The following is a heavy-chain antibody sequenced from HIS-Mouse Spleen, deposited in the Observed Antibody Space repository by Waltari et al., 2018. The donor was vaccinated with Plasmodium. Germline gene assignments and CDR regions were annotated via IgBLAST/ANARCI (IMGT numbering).Heavy chain of an antibody. V-gene: IGHV4-39*07. J-gene: IGHJ4*02. CDR3: ARDRITGTSDFDY. CDR1: GGSISSSSYY. Sequence: QLQLQESGPGLVKPSETLSLTCTVSGGSISSSSYYWGWIRQPPGKGLEWIGRSYYSGSTYYNPSLKSRVTISVDTSKNQFSLKLSSVTAADTAVYYCARDRITGTSDFDYWGQGTLVTVSS. D-gene: IGHD1-7*01. CDR2: SYYSGST.